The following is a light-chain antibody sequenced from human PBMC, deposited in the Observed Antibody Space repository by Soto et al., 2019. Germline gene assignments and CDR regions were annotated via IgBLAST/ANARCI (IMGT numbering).Light chain of an antibody. CDR3: HPLNSYPHP. J-gene: IGKJ5*01. CDR1: QGISSY. Sequence: DIQLTQSPSFLSASVGDRVTITCRASQGISSYLAWYQQIPGKAPNLLIYAASTLQSGVPSRFSGSGSGTEFTLTISSLQPEDFATYYCHPLNSYPHPFGHGTRLEIK. V-gene: IGKV1-9*01. CDR2: AAS.